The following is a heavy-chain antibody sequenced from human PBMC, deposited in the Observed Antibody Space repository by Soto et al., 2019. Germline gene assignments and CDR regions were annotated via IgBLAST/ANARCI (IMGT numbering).Heavy chain of an antibody. Sequence: SGPTLVNPTQTLTLTCTFSGFSLSTRGMRVSWIRQPPGKALEWLARIDWDDDKFYSTSLKTRLTISKDTSKNQGVLTMTNMDPVDTAPCLGARGPTGEQGYCGSWGRVNLVT. V-gene: IGHV2-70*04. D-gene: IGHD7-27*01. CDR1: GFSLSTRGMR. CDR3: ARGPTGEQGYCGS. CDR2: IDWDDDK. J-gene: IGHJ5*02.